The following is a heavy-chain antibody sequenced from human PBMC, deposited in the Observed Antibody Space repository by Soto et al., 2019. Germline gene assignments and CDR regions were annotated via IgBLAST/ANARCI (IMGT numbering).Heavy chain of an antibody. CDR3: ARVASGGDEGHY. Sequence: GGSLRLSCAASGFTFSSYAMHWVRQPPGKGLEWVAVISYDGSNKYYADSVKGRFTISRDNSKNTLYLQMNSLRAEDTAVYYCARVASGGDEGHYWGQGTLVTVSS. CDR1: GFTFSSYA. V-gene: IGHV3-30-3*01. D-gene: IGHD4-17*01. J-gene: IGHJ4*02. CDR2: ISYDGSNK.